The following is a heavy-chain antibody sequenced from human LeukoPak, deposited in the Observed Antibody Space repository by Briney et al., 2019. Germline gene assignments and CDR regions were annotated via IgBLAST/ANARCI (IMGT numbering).Heavy chain of an antibody. Sequence: GGSLRLSCAASGFTFSSYAMSWVRQAPGKGLEWVSSISSSSSYIYYADSVKGRFTISRDNAKNSLYLQMNSLRAEDTAVYYCARDLGDNWNYDAFDIWGQGTMVTVSS. CDR2: ISSSSSYI. D-gene: IGHD1-7*01. CDR3: ARDLGDNWNYDAFDI. V-gene: IGHV3-21*01. J-gene: IGHJ3*02. CDR1: GFTFSSYA.